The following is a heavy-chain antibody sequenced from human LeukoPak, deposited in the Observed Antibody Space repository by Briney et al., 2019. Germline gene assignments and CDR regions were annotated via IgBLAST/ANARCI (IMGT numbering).Heavy chain of an antibody. CDR2: IYSGGST. D-gene: IGHD4-17*01. CDR3: AREKGYGDYIDY. Sequence: GGSLRLSCAASGFTVSSNYISWLRQAPGKGLEWVSVIYSGGSTYYADSVKGRFTISRDNSKSTLYLQMNSLRAEDTAVYYCAREKGYGDYIDYWGQGTLVTVSS. CDR1: GFTVSSNY. J-gene: IGHJ4*02. V-gene: IGHV3-66*01.